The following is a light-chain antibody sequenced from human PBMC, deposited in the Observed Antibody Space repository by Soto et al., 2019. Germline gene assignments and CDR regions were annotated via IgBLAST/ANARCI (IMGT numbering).Light chain of an antibody. CDR1: QDIRND. J-gene: IGKJ1*01. Sequence: QSPSSLSASAGDRVTITCRASQDIRNDLAWYEQKPGQAPNLLIFAAFNLQSGVPSRFSGGGSGTHFTLTISSLQPDDFASYFCLQYYNFSWTFGQGTKVDI. CDR2: AAF. CDR3: LQYYNFSWT. V-gene: IGKV1-6*01.